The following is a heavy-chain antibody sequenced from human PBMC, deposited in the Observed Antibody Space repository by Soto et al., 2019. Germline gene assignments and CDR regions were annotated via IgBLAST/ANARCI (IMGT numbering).Heavy chain of an antibody. V-gene: IGHV3-23*01. CDR3: AKEVVVERYQWLSIDAFDI. CDR2: ISGSGGST. CDR1: GFTFSSYA. J-gene: IGHJ3*02. Sequence: GGSLRLSCAASGFTFSSYAMSWVRQAPGKGLEWVSAISGSGGSTYYADSVKGRFTISRDNSKNTLYLQMNSLRAEDTAVYYCAKEVVVERYQWLSIDAFDIWGQGTMVTVSS. D-gene: IGHD6-19*01.